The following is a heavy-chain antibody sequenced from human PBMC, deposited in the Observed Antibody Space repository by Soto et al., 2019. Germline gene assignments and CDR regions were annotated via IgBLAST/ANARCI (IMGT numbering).Heavy chain of an antibody. Sequence: QVQLVQSGAEVKKPGASVKVSCKASGYTFTSYDINWVRQATGQGLEWMGWMNPNSGNTGYAQKFKGRGTMTRNTSISTAYMELSSLRSEDTAGYYCARGINYYDSGDDAFDIWGQGTMVTVSS. D-gene: IGHD3-10*01. J-gene: IGHJ3*02. CDR1: GYTFTSYD. V-gene: IGHV1-8*01. CDR3: ARGINYYDSGDDAFDI. CDR2: MNPNSGNT.